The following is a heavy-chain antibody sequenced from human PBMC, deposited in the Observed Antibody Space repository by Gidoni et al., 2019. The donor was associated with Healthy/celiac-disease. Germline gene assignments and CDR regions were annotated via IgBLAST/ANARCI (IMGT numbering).Heavy chain of an antibody. CDR2: IRSKANSYAT. CDR1: GFTPSGSA. CDR3: TRPAAKDAFDI. J-gene: IGHJ3*02. Sequence: EVQLVESGGGVVQPGGSLKLACEAPGFTPSGSAMHWVRTASGQGLEWVCRIRSKANSYATAYAASVKGRFTISRDDSKNTAYLQMNSLKAEDTAVYYCTRPAAKDAFDIWGQGTMVTVSS. D-gene: IGHD2-15*01. V-gene: IGHV3-73*02.